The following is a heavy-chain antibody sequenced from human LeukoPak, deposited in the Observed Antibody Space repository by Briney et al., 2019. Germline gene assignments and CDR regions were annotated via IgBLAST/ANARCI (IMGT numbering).Heavy chain of an antibody. CDR3: ARRSGHFDY. Sequence: SETLSLTCTVSGGSISGHYWSWIRQPPEKGLEWIVYIYYTGGTNYNPSLKSRVTISVDTSKNQFSLRLSSVTAADTAVYYCARRSGHFDYWGQGTLVTVSS. CDR1: GGSISGHY. J-gene: IGHJ4*02. CDR2: IYYTGGT. V-gene: IGHV4-59*08. D-gene: IGHD1-14*01.